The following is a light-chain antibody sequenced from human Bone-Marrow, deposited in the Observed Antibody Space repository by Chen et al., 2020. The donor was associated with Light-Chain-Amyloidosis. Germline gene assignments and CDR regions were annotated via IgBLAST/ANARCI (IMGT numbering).Light chain of an antibody. CDR1: DLPTKY. CDR3: QSADSSGTYEVI. Sequence: SYALTQPPSVSVAPGQTARFTCPGDDLPTKYAYWYQQKPGQAPVLVIHRDTERPSGISERFFGSSSGTTATLTISGVQAEDEADYHCQSADSSGTYEVIFGGGTKLTVL. CDR2: RDT. J-gene: IGLJ2*01. V-gene: IGLV3-25*03.